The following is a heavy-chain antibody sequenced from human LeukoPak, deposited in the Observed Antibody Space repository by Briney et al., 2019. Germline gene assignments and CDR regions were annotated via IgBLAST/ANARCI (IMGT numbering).Heavy chain of an antibody. D-gene: IGHD4-23*01. Sequence: PGRSLRLSCAASGFTFDDYAMHWVRQAPGKGLEWVSGISWGSDSVDYADSVKGRFTISRDNAKNSLYLQMNGLRADDTALYYCAKDWSYGGNSWKYFGSWGQGILVTVSS. V-gene: IGHV3-9*01. CDR1: GFTFDDYA. CDR2: ISWGSDSV. CDR3: AKDWSYGGNSWKYFGS. J-gene: IGHJ4*02.